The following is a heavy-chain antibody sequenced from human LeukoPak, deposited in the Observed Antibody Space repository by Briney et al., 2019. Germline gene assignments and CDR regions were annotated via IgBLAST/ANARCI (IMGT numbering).Heavy chain of an antibody. CDR3: ARDYAYSNYYYGYFYGMDV. D-gene: IGHD4-11*01. CDR1: GFTFSDYW. CDR2: INNDGSSL. V-gene: IGHV3-74*01. J-gene: IGHJ6*02. Sequence: PGGSLRLSCAASGFTFSDYWMHWVRQAPGKGLVWVSRINNDGSSLSYADSVKGRLTISRDNAKNTLYLQMNSLRAEDTAVYYCARDYAYSNYYYGYFYGMDVWGQGTTVTVAS.